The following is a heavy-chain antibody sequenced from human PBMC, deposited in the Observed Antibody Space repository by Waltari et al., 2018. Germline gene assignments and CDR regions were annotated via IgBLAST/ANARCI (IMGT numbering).Heavy chain of an antibody. CDR2: FDPEDGET. D-gene: IGHD1-7*01. CDR3: ATHHWNYGDFDY. J-gene: IGHJ4*02. Sequence: QVQLVQSGAEVKKPGASVKVSCTVSGYTLTELSMHWVRQAPGKGLEWMGGFDPEDGETIYAQKCQGRVTMTEDTSTDTAYMELSSLRSEDTAVYYCATHHWNYGDFDYWGQGTLVTVSS. CDR1: GYTLTELS. V-gene: IGHV1-24*01.